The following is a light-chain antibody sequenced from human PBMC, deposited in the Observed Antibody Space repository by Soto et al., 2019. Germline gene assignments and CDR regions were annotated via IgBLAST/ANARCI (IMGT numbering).Light chain of an antibody. CDR3: SSYTSSSLSV. CDR1: SSDVGGYNY. CDR2: YVS. V-gene: IGLV2-14*01. Sequence: SVLTQPAPVSGSPGQSIAISCTGTSSDVGGYNYVSWYQQHPGKAPNLMIYYVSDRPSGVSDRFSGSKSGNTASLTISGLQAEDEADYYCSSYTSSSLSVFGAGTKVTVL. J-gene: IGLJ1*01.